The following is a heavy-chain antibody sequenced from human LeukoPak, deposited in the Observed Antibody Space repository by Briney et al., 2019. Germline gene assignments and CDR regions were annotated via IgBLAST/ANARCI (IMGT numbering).Heavy chain of an antibody. Sequence: PGGSLRLSCAVSGFSFSNYAMSWVRQFPGKGLEWVSSISSSSSYIYYADSVKGRFTISRDNAKNSLYLQMNSLRAEDTAVYYCASFTLLWGQGTLVTVSS. CDR2: ISSSSSYI. CDR3: ASFTLL. CDR1: GFSFSNYA. J-gene: IGHJ4*02. V-gene: IGHV3-21*04.